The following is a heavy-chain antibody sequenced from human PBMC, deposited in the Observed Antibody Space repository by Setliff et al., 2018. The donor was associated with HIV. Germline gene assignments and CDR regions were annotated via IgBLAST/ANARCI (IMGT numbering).Heavy chain of an antibody. J-gene: IGHJ3*01. CDR1: GYSISSDYF. V-gene: IGHV4-38-2*01. CDR3: ARGGRSWFQNFHGAFDV. CDR2: FYQSGNI. D-gene: IGHD3-16*01. Sequence: SETLSLTCADSGYSISSDYFWGWIRQSPGKGLEWIGSFYQSGNIYYNPSLKSRFTISVDTSKNPFSLMLTSVTAADTAVYYCARGGRSWFQNFHGAFDVWGQGTMVTVSS.